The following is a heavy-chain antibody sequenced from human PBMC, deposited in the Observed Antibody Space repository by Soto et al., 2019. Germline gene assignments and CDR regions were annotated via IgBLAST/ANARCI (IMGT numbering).Heavy chain of an antibody. J-gene: IGHJ4*02. CDR3: ARSSKYCGGDCYRNYDS. CDR1: GYTFTTYG. Sequence: QVHLVQSGAEVKKPGASVKVSCRTSGYTFTTYGITWVRQAPGQGLEWMGWISANNGNTNYAQKLQGRGTMTTDTSTRIAYMELRSLRSDDTAVYYCARSSKYCGGDCYRNYDSWGQGTLVTVSS. D-gene: IGHD2-21*02. V-gene: IGHV1-18*01. CDR2: ISANNGNT.